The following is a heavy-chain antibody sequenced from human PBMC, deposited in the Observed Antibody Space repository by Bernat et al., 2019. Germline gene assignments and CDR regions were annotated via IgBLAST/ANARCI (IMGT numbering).Heavy chain of an antibody. V-gene: IGHV3-30*18. J-gene: IGHJ6*02. CDR1: GFTFSNYA. Sequence: VQLVESGGGLVQPGGSLRLSCAVSGFTFSNYAMYWVRQAPGKGLEWVAVISYDASNKYYAVSVKGRFTISRDNSRNTLYLQMNRLRPEETAVYYCAEDRQNYGSGSWVFGNGIDVWGQGTTVTVSS. D-gene: IGHD3-10*01. CDR2: ISYDASNK. CDR3: AEDRQNYGSGSWVFGNGIDV.